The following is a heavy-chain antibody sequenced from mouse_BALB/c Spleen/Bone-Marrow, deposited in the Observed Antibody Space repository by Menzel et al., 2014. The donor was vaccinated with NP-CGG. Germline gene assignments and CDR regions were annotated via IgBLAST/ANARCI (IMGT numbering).Heavy chain of an antibody. V-gene: IGHV5-12-1*01. J-gene: IGHJ2*01. CDR3: ARHRYYFDY. CDR1: GFAFSSYD. Sequence: DVKLVESGGGLVKPGGSLKLSCAASGFAFSSYDMSWVRQTPEKRLEWVAYISSGGGSTYYPDTVKGRFTISRDNAKNTLYLQMSSLKSEDTAMYYCARHRYYFDYWGQGTPLTVSS. CDR2: ISSGGGST.